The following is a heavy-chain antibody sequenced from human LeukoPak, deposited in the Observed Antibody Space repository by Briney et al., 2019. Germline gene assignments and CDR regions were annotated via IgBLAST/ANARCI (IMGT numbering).Heavy chain of an antibody. Sequence: SETLSLTCTVSGGSISRSGYSWSWIRQPPGKGLEWIGYIYYSGSTNYKPSLKSRVTISVDTSKNQFSLKLSSVTAADTAVYYCARGGYYGSGNDFRFDPWGQGTLVTVSS. V-gene: IGHV4-61*08. CDR1: GGSISRSGYS. CDR3: ARGGYYGSGNDFRFDP. J-gene: IGHJ5*02. CDR2: IYYSGST. D-gene: IGHD3-10*01.